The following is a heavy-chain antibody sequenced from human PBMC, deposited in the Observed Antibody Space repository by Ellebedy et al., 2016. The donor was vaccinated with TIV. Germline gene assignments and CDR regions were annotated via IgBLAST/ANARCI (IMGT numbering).Heavy chain of an antibody. CDR3: TTVYRYNYDSV. J-gene: IGHJ4*02. Sequence: GGSLRLSCAASGFTFSNAWMNWVRQAPGKGLEWVGRIKSKTDGGAADYAAPVKGRFTISRVDSKNTLYLQMNNLKTEDTAVYFCTTVYRYNYDSVWGQGTLVTVSS. V-gene: IGHV3-15*01. D-gene: IGHD5-18*01. CDR2: IKSKTDGGAA. CDR1: GFTFSNAW.